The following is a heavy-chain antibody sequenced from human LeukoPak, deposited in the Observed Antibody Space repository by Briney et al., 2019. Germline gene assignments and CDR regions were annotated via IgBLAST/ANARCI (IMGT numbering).Heavy chain of an antibody. D-gene: IGHD5-12*01. CDR3: ARVRRYSGYGRPNWFDL. J-gene: IGHJ5*02. V-gene: IGHV3-53*01. CDR1: GFTVSSNY. CDR2: IYSGGST. Sequence: GGSLRLSCAASGFTVSSNYMSWVRQAPGKGLEWVSVIYSGGSTSYADSVKGRFTVSRDNSKNTVYLQMNSLRAEDTAVYSCARVRRYSGYGRPNWFDLWGQGTLVTVSS.